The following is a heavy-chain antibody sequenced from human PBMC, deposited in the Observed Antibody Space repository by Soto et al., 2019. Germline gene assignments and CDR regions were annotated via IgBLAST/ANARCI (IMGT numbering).Heavy chain of an antibody. CDR1: GFSLRSTGMC. D-gene: IGHD3-3*01. Sequence: SGPTLVNPTQPLTLTCTFSGFSLRSTGMCVSWIRQPPGKALEWLALIDGDDDKYYSTSLETRLTISKDTSKNQVVLTMTNMDPVDTATYYCARTTVARSGYFFDSWGQGTLGT. J-gene: IGHJ4*02. V-gene: IGHV2-70*01. CDR3: ARTTVARSGYFFDS. CDR2: IDGDDDK.